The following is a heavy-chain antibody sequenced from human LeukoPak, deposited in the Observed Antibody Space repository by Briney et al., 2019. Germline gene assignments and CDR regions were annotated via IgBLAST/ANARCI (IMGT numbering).Heavy chain of an antibody. CDR2: ISSSSSYI. J-gene: IGHJ4*02. CDR3: ARQYPAAYYFDY. D-gene: IGHD2-2*01. V-gene: IGHV3-21*01. CDR1: GFTFSSYS. Sequence: GGSLRLSCAAPGFTFSSYSMNWVRQAPGKGLEWVSSISSSSSYIYYADSVKGRFTISRDNAKNSLYLQMNSLRAEDTAVYYCARQYPAAYYFDYWGQGTLVTVSS.